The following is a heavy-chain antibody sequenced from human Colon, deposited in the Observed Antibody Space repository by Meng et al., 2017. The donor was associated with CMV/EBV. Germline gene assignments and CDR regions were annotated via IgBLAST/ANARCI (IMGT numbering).Heavy chain of an antibody. V-gene: IGHV3-74*01. D-gene: IGHD2-21*01. Sequence: GGSLRLSCAASATTFDNYWMHWVRQVPGKGLVWFARINSVGTSTSHADFVKGRFTISRDNAKDTLYLQMNSLRREDSGIYFCARGHIMDVWSQGTTVTVSS. J-gene: IGHJ6*01. CDR1: ATTFDNYW. CDR2: INSVGTST. CDR3: ARGHIMDV.